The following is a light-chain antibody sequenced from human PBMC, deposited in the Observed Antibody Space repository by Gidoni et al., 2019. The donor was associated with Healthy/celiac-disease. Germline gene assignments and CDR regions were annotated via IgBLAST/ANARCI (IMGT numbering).Light chain of an antibody. J-gene: IGKJ1*01. CDR3: QQYNSYSL. V-gene: IGKV1-5*01. CDR2: DAS. CDR1: QSISSW. Sequence: DIQITQSPSTLSASVGDRVTITCRASQSISSWLAWYQKKPRKAPKLLIYDASSLESGVPSRFSGSGSGTEFTLTISSLQPDDFATYYCQQYNSYSLFGQGTKVEIK.